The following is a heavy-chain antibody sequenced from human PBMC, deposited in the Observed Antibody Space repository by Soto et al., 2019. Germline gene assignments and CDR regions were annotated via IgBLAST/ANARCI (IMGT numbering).Heavy chain of an antibody. Sequence: QVQLVQSGADVKKPGSSVKVSCKTSGGSFGSSAISWVRQAPAQGLEWKGEIIPVFDKANYAQNFQGRLTITADEPTGTVFMELSSLRSEDTAVYFCARLRRDWGDAFDLWGLGTFVTVSS. CDR2: IIPVFDKA. D-gene: IGHD3-16*01. J-gene: IGHJ3*01. CDR3: ARLRRDWGDAFDL. V-gene: IGHV1-69*01. CDR1: GGSFGSSA.